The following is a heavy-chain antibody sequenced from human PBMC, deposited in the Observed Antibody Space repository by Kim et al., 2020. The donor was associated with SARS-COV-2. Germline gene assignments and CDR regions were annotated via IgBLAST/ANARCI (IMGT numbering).Heavy chain of an antibody. J-gene: IGHJ3*02. CDR3: VKDPTMGASCYSRCDI. CDR1: GFTFSSYA. D-gene: IGHD2-2*01. V-gene: IGHV3-64D*09. Sequence: GGSLRLSCSASGFTFSSYAMHWVRQAPGKGLEYVSAISSNGGSTYYADSVKGRFTISRDNSKNTLYLQMSSLRAEDTAVYYCVKDPTMGASCYSRCDIWGQGTMVTVSS. CDR2: ISSNGGST.